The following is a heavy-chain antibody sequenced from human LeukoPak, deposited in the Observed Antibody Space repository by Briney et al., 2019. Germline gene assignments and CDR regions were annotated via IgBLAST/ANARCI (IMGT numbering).Heavy chain of an antibody. CDR2: ITGSSSTI. V-gene: IGHV3-48*04. CDR1: GFTXSXXS. CDR3: ATSRDWRVDS. D-gene: IGHD2-21*02. J-gene: IGHJ4*02. Sequence: XXXCAXXGFTXSXXSLNWXXXTXXXGLEWVSYITGSSSTIHYADSVKGRFTISRDNAKSSLYLQMNSLRAEDTAVYYCATSRDWRVDSWGRGILVTVSS.